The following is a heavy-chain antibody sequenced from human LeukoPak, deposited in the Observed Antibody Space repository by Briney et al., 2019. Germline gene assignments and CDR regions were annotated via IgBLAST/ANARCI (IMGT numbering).Heavy chain of an antibody. CDR2: IIPIFGTA. Sequence: SVKVSCKASGGTFSSYAISWVRQAPGQGLEWMGGIIPIFGTANYAQKFQGRVTITTDESTSTAYMELSSLRSEDTAVYYCAKEVGYYDSSGYSRYYFDYWGQGTLVTVSS. V-gene: IGHV1-69*05. CDR3: AKEVGYYDSSGYSRYYFDY. D-gene: IGHD3-22*01. CDR1: GGTFSSYA. J-gene: IGHJ4*02.